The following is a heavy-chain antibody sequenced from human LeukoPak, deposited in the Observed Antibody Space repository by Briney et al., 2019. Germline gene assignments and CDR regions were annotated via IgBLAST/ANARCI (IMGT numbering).Heavy chain of an antibody. Sequence: SETLSLTCTVSGDSISSSSYYWGWIRQPPGKGLEWIGSIYYSGTTYYNPSLKSRVTISVDTSRNQFSLRLSSVTAADTAVYYCARDGAHKNHYYSYYYMDVWGKGTTVTVSS. CDR3: ARDGAHKNHYYSYYYMDV. CDR2: IYYSGTT. D-gene: IGHD3-16*01. J-gene: IGHJ6*03. V-gene: IGHV4-39*07. CDR1: GDSISSSSYY.